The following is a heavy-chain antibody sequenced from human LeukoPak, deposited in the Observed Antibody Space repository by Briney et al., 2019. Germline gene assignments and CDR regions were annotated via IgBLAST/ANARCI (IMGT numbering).Heavy chain of an antibody. CDR3: ARGPPLTFDHTPEGYYHYYMDV. Sequence: SVKVSCKASGGTFSSFAIAWVRQAPGQGLEWMAGIIPIFATTNYAQEFQGRVSLTADESTSTVYMELSSLRYDDTAVYYCARGPPLTFDHTPEGYYHYYMDVWGEGTTVTISS. J-gene: IGHJ6*03. V-gene: IGHV1-69*13. D-gene: IGHD1-14*01. CDR2: IIPIFATT. CDR1: GGTFSSFA.